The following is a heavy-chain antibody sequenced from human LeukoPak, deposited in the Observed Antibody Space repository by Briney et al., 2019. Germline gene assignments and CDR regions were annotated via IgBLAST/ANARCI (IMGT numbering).Heavy chain of an antibody. D-gene: IGHD3-10*01. CDR3: ASNLWFGELFFAY. CDR1: GFTVSSNY. Sequence: GGSLRLSCAASGFTVSSNYMSWVRQAPGKGLEWVSVIYSGGSTYYADSVKGRFTISRGNSKNTLYLQMNSLRAEDTAVYYCASNLWFGELFFAYWGQGTLVTVSS. CDR2: IYSGGST. J-gene: IGHJ4*02. V-gene: IGHV3-66*01.